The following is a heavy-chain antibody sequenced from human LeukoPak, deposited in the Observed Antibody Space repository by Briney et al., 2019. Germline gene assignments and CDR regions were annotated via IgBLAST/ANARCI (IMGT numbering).Heavy chain of an antibody. CDR3: ARHGGIYAYDY. V-gene: IGHV5-51*01. Sequence: GESLKISCKGSGYSFTTYWIAWVRQMPAKGLEWMGLIYPGDSDIRYSPSFQGQVTISADKSITTAYLQWSSLKASDSAMYYCARHGGIYAYDYWGQGTLVTVSS. J-gene: IGHJ4*02. D-gene: IGHD5/OR15-5a*01. CDR1: GYSFTTYW. CDR2: IYPGDSDI.